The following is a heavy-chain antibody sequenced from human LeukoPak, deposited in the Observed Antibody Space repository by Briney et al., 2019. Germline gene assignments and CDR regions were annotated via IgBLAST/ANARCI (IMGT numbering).Heavy chain of an antibody. D-gene: IGHD3-10*01. CDR1: GGSISSGSYY. Sequence: SETLCLTCTVSGGSISSGSYYWSWIRQPAGKGLEWVGCIYTSGITTYNPSLNNRVTMSVDTSKNQFSLELSSVTAADTVLYYCARAITEFGFTYYYYFYMDVWGKGTTVTIYS. CDR2: IYTSGIT. J-gene: IGHJ6*03. CDR3: ARAITEFGFTYYYYFYMDV. V-gene: IGHV4-61*10.